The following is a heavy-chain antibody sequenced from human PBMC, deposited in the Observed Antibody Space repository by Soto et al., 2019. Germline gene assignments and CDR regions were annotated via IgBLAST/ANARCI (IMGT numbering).Heavy chain of an antibody. V-gene: IGHV1-69*13. D-gene: IGHD2-15*01. CDR1: GYTFHRYA. J-gene: IGHJ6*02. CDR3: ASVETQRYYYGMDV. CDR2: IIPIFRTA. Sequence: ASVKVSCKASGYTFHRYAFSWVRQAPGQGLEWMGGIIPIFRTADYAQKFQGRVTITADESTSTAYMELSSLRSEDTAVYYCASVETQRYYYGMDVWGQGTTVTVSS.